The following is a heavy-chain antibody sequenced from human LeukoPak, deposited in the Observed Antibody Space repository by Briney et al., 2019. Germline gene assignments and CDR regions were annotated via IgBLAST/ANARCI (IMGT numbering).Heavy chain of an antibody. CDR3: ARWYYYDIGAFDI. J-gene: IGHJ3*02. D-gene: IGHD3-22*01. Sequence: ASVKVSCKASGYTFTGYYMHWVRQAPGQGLEWMGRINPNSGGTNYAQKFQGRVTMTRDTSISTAYMELSRLRSDDTAVYYCARWYYYDIGAFDIWGQGTMVTVSS. V-gene: IGHV1-2*06. CDR2: INPNSGGT. CDR1: GYTFTGYY.